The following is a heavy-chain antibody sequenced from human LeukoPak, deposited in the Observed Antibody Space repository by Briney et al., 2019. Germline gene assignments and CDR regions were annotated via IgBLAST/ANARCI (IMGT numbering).Heavy chain of an antibody. V-gene: IGHV3-7*01. CDR1: GFMFSSYW. J-gene: IGHJ6*03. CDR3: ARDLEWFGEPKGYYNYMDV. D-gene: IGHD3-10*01. CDR2: IKEDGSEK. Sequence: PGGSLRLSCAASGFMFSSYWMSWVRQAPGKGLEWVADIKEDGSEKSYVDSVKGRFTISRDNAKNSLYLQMNTLRAEDTAVYYCARDLEWFGEPKGYYNYMDVWGKGTTVTVSS.